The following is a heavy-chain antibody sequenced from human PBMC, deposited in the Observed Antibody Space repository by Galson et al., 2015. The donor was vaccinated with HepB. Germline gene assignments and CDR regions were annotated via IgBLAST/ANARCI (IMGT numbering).Heavy chain of an antibody. CDR3: ARRANRGYSGYGHFDY. D-gene: IGHD5-12*01. CDR1: GGSIRNTF. Sequence: ETLSLTCTVSGGSIRNTFWTWIRQPPGKGLEWIGYIYHSGSTTYNPSLRSRVTISMATSKNQFSLKLTSVTAADTAVYYCARRANRGYSGYGHFDYWGQGALVIVSS. CDR2: IYHSGST. J-gene: IGHJ4*02. V-gene: IGHV4-59*08.